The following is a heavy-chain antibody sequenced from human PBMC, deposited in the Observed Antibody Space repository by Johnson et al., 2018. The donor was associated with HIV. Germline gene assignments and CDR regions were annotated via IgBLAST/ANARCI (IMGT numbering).Heavy chain of an antibody. D-gene: IGHD3-22*01. CDR2: IKSKTDGGTT. CDR3: TTDLGYYDSSGDAFDI. J-gene: IGHJ3*02. CDR1: GFTFSNAW. V-gene: IGHV3-15*01. Sequence: MLLVESGGGLVKPGGSLILSCAASGFTFSNAWMSWVRQAPGKGLEWVGRIKSKTDGGTTDYAAPVKGRFTISRDDSKNTLYLQMNSLKTEDTAVYYCTTDLGYYDSSGDAFDIWGQGTMVTVSS.